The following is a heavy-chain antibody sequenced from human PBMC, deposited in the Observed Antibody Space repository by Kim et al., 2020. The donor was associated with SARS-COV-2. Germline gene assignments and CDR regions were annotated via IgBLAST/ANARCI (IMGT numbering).Heavy chain of an antibody. Sequence: GGSLRLSCAASGFTVSSNYMSWVRQAPGKGLEWVSVLYSGVSTYYADSVKGRFTISRDNSKNPLYLQMNSLRAEDTAVYYCARDHSSGWYGDYYYYYGMDVWGQGTTVTVSS. V-gene: IGHV3-53*01. CDR3: ARDHSSGWYGDYYYYYGMDV. J-gene: IGHJ6*02. CDR1: GFTVSSNY. D-gene: IGHD6-19*01. CDR2: LYSGVST.